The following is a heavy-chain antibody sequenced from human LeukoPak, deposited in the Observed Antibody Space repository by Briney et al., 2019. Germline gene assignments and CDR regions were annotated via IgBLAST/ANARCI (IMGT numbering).Heavy chain of an antibody. CDR2: ISGSGGST. V-gene: IGHV3-23*01. CDR3: ARTITPLYYFDY. J-gene: IGHJ4*02. D-gene: IGHD5-24*01. CDR1: GFTFSSYA. Sequence: PGGSLRLSCAASGFTFSSYAMSWVRQAPGKGLEWVSAISGSGGSTYYADSVKGRFTISRDNSKNTLYLQMNSLRAEDTAVYYCARTITPLYYFDYWGQGTLVTVSS.